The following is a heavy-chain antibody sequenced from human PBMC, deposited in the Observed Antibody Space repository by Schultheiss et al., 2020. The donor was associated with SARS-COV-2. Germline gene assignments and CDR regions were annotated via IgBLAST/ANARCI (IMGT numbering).Heavy chain of an antibody. CDR3: ARGYGDYWFDP. CDR1: GYTVNDYF. CDR2: INPSSSDT. V-gene: IGHV1-2*02. J-gene: IGHJ5*02. Sequence: ASVKVSCRASGYTVNDYFIHWVRQAPGQGLEWMGWINPSSSDTKYAQKFQGRVSMTRDTSISTAYMDLSSLRFDDTAVYYCARGYGDYWFDPWGQGTLVTVSS. D-gene: IGHD4-17*01.